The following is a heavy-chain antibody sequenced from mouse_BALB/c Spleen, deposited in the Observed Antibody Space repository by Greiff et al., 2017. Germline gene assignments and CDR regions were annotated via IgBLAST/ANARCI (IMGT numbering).Heavy chain of an antibody. CDR1: GYSFTGYT. V-gene: IGHV1-26*01. CDR2: IHPYNGGT. CDR3: ARYYYGYDWYFDV. Sequence: VVEPGASMKISCKASGYSFTGYTMNWVKQSHGKNLEWIGLIHPYNGGTSYNQKFKGKATLTVDKSSSTAYMELLSLTSEDSAVYYCARYYYGYDWYFDVWGAGTTVTVSS. J-gene: IGHJ1*01. D-gene: IGHD1-2*01.